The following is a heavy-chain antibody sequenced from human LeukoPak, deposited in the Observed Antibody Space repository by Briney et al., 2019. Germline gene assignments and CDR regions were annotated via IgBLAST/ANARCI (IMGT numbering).Heavy chain of an antibody. Sequence: PGGSLRLSCAASGFAFSTYAMSWVRQAPGKGLEWVSALSGSGDKTYYADSVKGRFTISRDNSKNTLFLQMNSLRAEDTAVYYCAKDRSLDGGNSNGYFDSWGQGTLVTVSS. CDR1: GFAFSTYA. J-gene: IGHJ4*02. D-gene: IGHD4-23*01. CDR2: LSGSGDKT. CDR3: AKDRSLDGGNSNGYFDS. V-gene: IGHV3-23*01.